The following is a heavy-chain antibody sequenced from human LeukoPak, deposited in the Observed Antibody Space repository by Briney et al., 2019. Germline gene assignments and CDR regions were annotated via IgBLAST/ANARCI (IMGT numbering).Heavy chain of an antibody. D-gene: IGHD3-3*01. CDR3: ARGVIFGVVLDAFDI. J-gene: IGHJ3*02. V-gene: IGHV1-18*01. CDR1: GYTFTSYG. Sequence: ASVKVSCKASGYTFTSYGIGWVRQAPGQGLEWMGWISAYNGNTNYAQKLQGRVTMTTDTSTSTAYMELRSLRSDDTAVYYCARGVIFGVVLDAFDIWGQGTMVTVSS. CDR2: ISAYNGNT.